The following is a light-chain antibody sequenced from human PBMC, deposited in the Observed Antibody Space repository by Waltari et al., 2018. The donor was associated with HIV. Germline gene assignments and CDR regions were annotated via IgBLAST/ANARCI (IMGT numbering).Light chain of an antibody. CDR2: TNN. CDR3: AAWDDSLNGVV. CDR1: TSNIGSNT. Sequence: QSALTQPPSASVTPGQRVSISCSGSTSNIGSNTVNWYLQLPGTAPKLLIYTNNQRPSGVPDRFSGSKSGTSASLAISGLQSEDEADYYCAAWDDSLNGVVFGGGTNLTVL. V-gene: IGLV1-44*01. J-gene: IGLJ2*01.